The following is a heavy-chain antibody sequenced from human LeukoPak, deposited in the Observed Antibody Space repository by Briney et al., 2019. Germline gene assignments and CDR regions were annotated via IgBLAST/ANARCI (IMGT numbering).Heavy chain of an antibody. Sequence: GGSLRLSCAASGFTFSSYGMHWVRQAPGKGLEWVAVISYDGSNKYYTDSVKGRFTISRDNSKNTLYLQMNSLRAEDTAVYYCVKGDFGVVMGVDYWGQGTLVTVSS. CDR1: GFTFSSYG. CDR3: VKGDFGVVMGVDY. CDR2: ISYDGSNK. J-gene: IGHJ4*02. V-gene: IGHV3-30*18. D-gene: IGHD3-3*01.